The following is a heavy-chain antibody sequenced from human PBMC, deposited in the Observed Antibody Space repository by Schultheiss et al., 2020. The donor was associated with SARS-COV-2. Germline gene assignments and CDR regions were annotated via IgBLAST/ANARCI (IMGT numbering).Heavy chain of an antibody. CDR2: IYTSGST. J-gene: IGHJ4*02. V-gene: IGHV4-4*07. Sequence: SETLSLTCTVSGGSISSYYWSWIRQPAGKGLEWIGRIYTSGSTNYNPSLKSRVTISVDTSKNQFSLRLSSVTAADTAVYYCARDSVGATRRGVGDDYWGQGTLVTVSS. CDR3: ARDSVGATRRGVGDDY. CDR1: GGSISSYY. D-gene: IGHD1-26*01.